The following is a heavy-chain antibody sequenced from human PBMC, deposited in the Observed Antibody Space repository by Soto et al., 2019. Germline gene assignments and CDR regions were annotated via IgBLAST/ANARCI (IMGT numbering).Heavy chain of an antibody. D-gene: IGHD6-6*01. CDR3: ARDIGYSSSFGFDY. J-gene: IGHJ4*02. V-gene: IGHV1-18*01. Sequence: ASVKVSCKASGYTFTSYGISWVRQAPGQGLEWMGWISAYYGNTNYAQKLQGRVTMTTDTSTSTAYMELRSLRSDDTAVYYCARDIGYSSSFGFDYWGQGTLVTVSS. CDR2: ISAYYGNT. CDR1: GYTFTSYG.